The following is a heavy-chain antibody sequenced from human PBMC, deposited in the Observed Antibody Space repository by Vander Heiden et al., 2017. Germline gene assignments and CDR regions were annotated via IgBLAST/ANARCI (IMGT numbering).Heavy chain of an antibody. J-gene: IGHJ4*02. D-gene: IGHD6-13*01. CDR3: ATVQLVLSFDY. CDR2: ISGSGGST. CDR1: GFTFSSYA. Sequence: EAQRLESGGGLVQPGASMTSSCSVSGFTFSSYAMSWVRQAPGKGLEWVSAISGSGGSTYYADSVKGRFTISRDNSKNTLYLQMNSLRAEDTAVYYCATVQLVLSFDYWGQGTLVTVSS. V-gene: IGHV3-23*01.